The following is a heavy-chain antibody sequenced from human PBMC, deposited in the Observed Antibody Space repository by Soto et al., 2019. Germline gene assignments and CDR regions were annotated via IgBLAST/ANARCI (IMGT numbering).Heavy chain of an antibody. D-gene: IGHD5-12*01. J-gene: IGHJ6*02. Sequence: GGSLRLSCAASGFTFSSYAMHWVCQAPGKGLEWVAVISYDGSNKYYADSVKGRFTISRDNSKNTLYLQMNSLRAEDTAVYYCARDLGDGYNYHYYYYGMDVWGQGTTVTAP. CDR1: GFTFSSYA. CDR3: ARDLGDGYNYHYYYYGMDV. V-gene: IGHV3-30-3*01. CDR2: ISYDGSNK.